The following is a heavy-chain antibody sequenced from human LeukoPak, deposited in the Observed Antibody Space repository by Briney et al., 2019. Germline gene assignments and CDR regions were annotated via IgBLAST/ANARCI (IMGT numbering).Heavy chain of an antibody. J-gene: IGHJ4*02. CDR2: IYHSGST. CDR3: ASLVVPAGEFDY. D-gene: IGHD2-2*01. V-gene: IGHV4-4*02. CDR1: GGSISSSNW. Sequence: SETLSLTCAVSGGSISSSNWWSWVRQPPGKGLEWIGEIYHSGSTNYNPSLKSRVTISVDKSKNQFSLKLSSVTAADTAVYYCASLVVPAGEFDYWGQGTLVTVSS.